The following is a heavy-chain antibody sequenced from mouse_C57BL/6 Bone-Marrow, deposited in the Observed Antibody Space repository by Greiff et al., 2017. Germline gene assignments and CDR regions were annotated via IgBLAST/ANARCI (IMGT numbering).Heavy chain of an antibody. D-gene: IGHD2-3*01. J-gene: IGHJ1*03. Sequence: EVKLQQSGPELVKPGASVKIPCKASGYTFTDYNMHWVKQSHGKSLEWIGDIDPNNGGTIYNQKFKGKATLTVDKSSSTAYMELRSLTSEDTAVYYCARRGYDGYIWDFDVWGTGTTVTVSS. CDR3: ARRGYDGYIWDFDV. V-gene: IGHV1-18*01. CDR2: IDPNNGGT. CDR1: GYTFTDYN.